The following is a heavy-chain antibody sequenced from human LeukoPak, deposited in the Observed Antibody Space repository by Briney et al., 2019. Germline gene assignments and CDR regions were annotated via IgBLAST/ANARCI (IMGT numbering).Heavy chain of an antibody. D-gene: IGHD2-21*01. CDR1: GFLFSGYG. CDR3: ARDCGDCYGAEYFQH. V-gene: IGHV3-30*02. Sequence: GGSLRLSCAASGFLFSGYGMHWVRQAPGKGLDWVAFIRRDGDVIYYADSVKGRFTISRDNSRNMVYLQLNSLRSEDTAVYYCARDCGDCYGAEYFQHWGQAPWSPSPQ. CDR2: IRRDGDVI. J-gene: IGHJ1*01.